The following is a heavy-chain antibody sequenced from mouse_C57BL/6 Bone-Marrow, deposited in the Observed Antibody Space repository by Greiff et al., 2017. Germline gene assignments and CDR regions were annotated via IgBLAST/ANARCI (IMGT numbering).Heavy chain of an antibody. CDR3: ARHERGKKKNYERAMDY. CDR1: GYTFTEYT. D-gene: IGHD1-1*01. V-gene: IGHV1-62-2*01. Sequence: VHLVESGAELVKPGASVKLSCKASGYTFTEYTIHWVKQRSGQGLEWIGWFYPGSGSIKYNEKFKDKATLTADKSSSTVYMELSRLTSEDSAVYFCARHERGKKKNYERAMDYWGQGTSVTVSS. J-gene: IGHJ4*01. CDR2: FYPGSGSI.